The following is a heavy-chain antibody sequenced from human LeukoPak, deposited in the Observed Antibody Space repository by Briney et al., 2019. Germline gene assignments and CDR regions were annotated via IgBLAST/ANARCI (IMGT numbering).Heavy chain of an antibody. CDR3: ARSTDFWSGYYYYYYYMDV. D-gene: IGHD3-3*01. J-gene: IGHJ6*03. V-gene: IGHV4-39*07. CDR1: GGSISSSSYY. CDR2: IYYSGST. Sequence: SETLSLTCTVSGGSISSSSYYWGWIRQPPGKGLEWIGSIYYSGSTYYNPSLKSRVTISVDTSKNQFSLKLSSVTAADTAVYYCARSTDFWSGYYYYYYYMDVWGKGTTVTVSS.